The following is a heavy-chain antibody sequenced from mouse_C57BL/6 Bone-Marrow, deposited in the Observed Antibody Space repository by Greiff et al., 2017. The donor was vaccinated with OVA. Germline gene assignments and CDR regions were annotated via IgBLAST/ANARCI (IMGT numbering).Heavy chain of an antibody. CDR3: ARTPPIYYYGSSHYYYAMDD. V-gene: IGHV2-2*01. J-gene: IGHJ4*01. D-gene: IGHD1-1*01. CDR2: IWSGGST. Sequence: QVQLQQSGPGLVQPSQSLSITCTVSGFSLTSYGVHWVRQSPGKGLEWLGVIWSGGSTDYNAAFISRLSISKDNSKSQVFFKMNSLQADDTAIYYCARTPPIYYYGSSHYYYAMDDWGQGTSVTVSS. CDR1: GFSLTSYG.